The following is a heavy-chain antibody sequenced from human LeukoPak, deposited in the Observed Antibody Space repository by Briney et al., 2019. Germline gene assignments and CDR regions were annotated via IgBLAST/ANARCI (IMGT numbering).Heavy chain of an antibody. V-gene: IGHV3-74*01. J-gene: IGHJ4*02. CDR3: ARVQTGGLAARRIDY. CDR1: GFTFSSYW. CDR2: INSDGSST. D-gene: IGHD6-6*01. Sequence: GGSLRLSCAASGFTFSSYWMHWVRQAPGKGLVWVSRINSDGSSTSYADSVKGRFTISRDTAKNTLYLQMNSLRAEDTAVYYCARVQTGGLAARRIDYWGQGTLVTVSS.